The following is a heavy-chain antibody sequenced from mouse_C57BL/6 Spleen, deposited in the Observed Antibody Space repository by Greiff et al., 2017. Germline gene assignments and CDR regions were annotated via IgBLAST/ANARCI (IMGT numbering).Heavy chain of an antibody. CDR1: GYTFTSYW. CDR3: AREGYYGLFAY. V-gene: IGHV1-64*01. Sequence: VKLQQPGAELVKPGASVKLSCKASGYTFTSYWMHWVKQRPGQGLEWIGMIHPNSGSTNYNEKFKSKATLTVDKSSSTAYMQLSSLTSEDSAVYYCAREGYYGLFAYWGQGTLVTVSA. CDR2: IHPNSGST. J-gene: IGHJ3*01. D-gene: IGHD1-1*01.